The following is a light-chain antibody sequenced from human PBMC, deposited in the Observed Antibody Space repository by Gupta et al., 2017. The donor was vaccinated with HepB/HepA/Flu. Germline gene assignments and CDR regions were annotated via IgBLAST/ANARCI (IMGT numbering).Light chain of an antibody. Sequence: DIQMTQSPSSLSASVGDRVTITCRASQSISSYLNWYQQKPGKAPKLLIYAASSLQSGVPSRFSGSGSGTDFTLTISRLQPEDFATYYCQQSHSTPATFGQGTKVEIK. CDR3: QQSHSTPAT. CDR2: AAS. J-gene: IGKJ1*01. V-gene: IGKV1-39*01. CDR1: QSISSY.